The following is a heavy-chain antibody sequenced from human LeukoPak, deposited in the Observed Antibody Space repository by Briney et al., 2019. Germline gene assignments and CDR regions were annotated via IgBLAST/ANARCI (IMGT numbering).Heavy chain of an antibody. CDR1: GGSFSGYY. Sequence: SETLSLTCAVYGGSFSGYYWSWIRQPPGKGLEWIGEINHSGSTNYNPSLKSRVTISVDTSKNQFSLKLSSVTAADTAVYYCARVIVVPAGYYYYGMDVWGRGTTVTVSS. J-gene: IGHJ6*02. CDR2: INHSGST. CDR3: ARVIVVPAGYYYYGMDV. V-gene: IGHV4-34*01. D-gene: IGHD2-2*01.